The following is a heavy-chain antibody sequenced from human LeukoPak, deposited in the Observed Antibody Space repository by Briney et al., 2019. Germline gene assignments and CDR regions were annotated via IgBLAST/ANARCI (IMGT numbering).Heavy chain of an antibody. D-gene: IGHD1-26*01. J-gene: IGHJ4*02. CDR2: IYTSGST. CDR3: ARHYSGSYSLDS. V-gene: IGHV4-4*07. Sequence: SETLSLTCTVSGGPISSYYWSWIRQPAGKGLEWIGHIYTSGSTNYNPSLKSRVTMSVDTSKNQFSLKLNSVTAADTAVYYCARHYSGSYSLDSWGQGTLVTVSS. CDR1: GGPISSYY.